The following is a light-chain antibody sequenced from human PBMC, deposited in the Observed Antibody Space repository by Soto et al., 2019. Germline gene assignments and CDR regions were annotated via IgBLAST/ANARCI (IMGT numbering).Light chain of an antibody. CDR1: QSIGRF. CDR2: VAS. V-gene: IGKV1-39*01. J-gene: IGKJ4*01. CDR3: QQSFTTPLT. Sequence: DIQMTQSPSSLSASVGDRVTITCRASQSIGRFLNWHQQKPGKPPNVLINVASTLRSGVPSRFSGSGSGTDFNLTINSLQPEDFATYSCQQSFTTPLTFGGGTKVDIK.